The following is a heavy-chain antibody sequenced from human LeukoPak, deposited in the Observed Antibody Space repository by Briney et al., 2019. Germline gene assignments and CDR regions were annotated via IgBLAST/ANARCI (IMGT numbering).Heavy chain of an antibody. J-gene: IGHJ2*01. D-gene: IGHD6-19*01. V-gene: IGHV4-59*01. Sequence: SETLSLTCTVSGGSISSYYWSWIRQPPGKGLEWIGYTYYSGSTNYNPSLKSRVTISVDTSKNQFSLKLSSVTAADTAVYYCARDTYSSGSRYFDLWGRGTLVTVSS. CDR2: TYYSGST. CDR3: ARDTYSSGSRYFDL. CDR1: GGSISSYY.